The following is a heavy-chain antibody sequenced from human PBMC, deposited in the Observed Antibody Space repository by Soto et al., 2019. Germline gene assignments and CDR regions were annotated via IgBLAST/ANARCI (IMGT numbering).Heavy chain of an antibody. J-gene: IGHJ3*02. V-gene: IGHV4-30-4*01. CDR1: GGSISRGDYY. D-gene: IGHD6-19*01. CDR2: IYYSGST. CDR3: AGRIAVAELSAFDI. Sequence: SETLSLTCTVSGGSISRGDYYWSWIRQPPGKGLEWIGYIYYSGSTYYNPSLKSRVTISVDTSKNQFSLKLSSVTAADTAVYYCAGRIAVAELSAFDIWGQGTMVTVSS.